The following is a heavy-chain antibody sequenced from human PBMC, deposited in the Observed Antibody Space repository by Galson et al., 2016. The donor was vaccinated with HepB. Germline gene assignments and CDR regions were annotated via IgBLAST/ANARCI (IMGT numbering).Heavy chain of an antibody. J-gene: IGHJ4*02. D-gene: IGHD5-12*01. CDR2: IHNGGDT. CDR3: ARGIRGYGGPEGLFDY. Sequence: TLSLTCAVFGVSISSGGYFWTWIRQHPGKGPEWIGYIHNGGDTYYNPSLKSRVTLSVDTSKKEISLRLTSVTAADTAVYFCARGIRGYGGPEGLFDYWGQGTLVTVSS. V-gene: IGHV4-31*11. CDR1: GVSISSGGYF.